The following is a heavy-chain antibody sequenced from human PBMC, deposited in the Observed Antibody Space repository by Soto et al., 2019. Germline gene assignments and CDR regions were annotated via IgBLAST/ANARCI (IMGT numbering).Heavy chain of an antibody. CDR2: IGTAGGT. CDR1: GFTFSSYD. J-gene: IGHJ3*02. Sequence: QPGGSLRLSCAASGFTFSSYDMHWVRQATGKGLEWVSAIGTAGGTYYPGSVKGRFTISRENAKNSLYLQMNSLRAGDTAVYYCARAKGVSGAFDIWGQGTMVTVSS. V-gene: IGHV3-13*01. CDR3: ARAKGVSGAFDI.